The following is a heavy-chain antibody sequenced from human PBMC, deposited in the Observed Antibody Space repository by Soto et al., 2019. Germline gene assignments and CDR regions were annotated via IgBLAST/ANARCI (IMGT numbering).Heavy chain of an antibody. V-gene: IGHV3-33*01. CDR2: IWYDGSNK. CDR1: GFTFSSYG. D-gene: IGHD6-13*01. CDR3: ARDIGWSIAAAGHYGMDV. Sequence: PGGSLRLSCAASGFTFSSYGMHWVRQAPGKGLEWVAVIWYDGSNKYYADSVKGRFTISRDNSKNTLYLQMNSLRAEDTAVYYCARDIGWSIAAAGHYGMDVWGQGTTVTVSS. J-gene: IGHJ6*02.